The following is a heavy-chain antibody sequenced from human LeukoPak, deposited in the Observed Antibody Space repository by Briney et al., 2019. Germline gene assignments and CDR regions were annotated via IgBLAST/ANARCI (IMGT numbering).Heavy chain of an antibody. CDR2: INWNGGST. V-gene: IGHV3-20*04. D-gene: IGHD2-15*01. CDR1: GFTFDDYG. CDR3: AKAGAVVVVAVKYFDS. J-gene: IGHJ4*02. Sequence: GGSLRLSCAASGFTFDDYGMSWVRQAPGKGLEWVSGINWNGGSTVYADSVKGRFTISRDNSKNTLYLQMNSLRAEDTAVYYCAKAGAVVVVAVKYFDSGGKETLVTVSS.